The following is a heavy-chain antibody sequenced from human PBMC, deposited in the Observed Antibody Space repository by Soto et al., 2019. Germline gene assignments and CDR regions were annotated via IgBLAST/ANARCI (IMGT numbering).Heavy chain of an antibody. D-gene: IGHD5-18*01. V-gene: IGHV3-30*18. CDR3: AKDFLFGYSYGILPNGFDY. Sequence: QVQLVESGGGVVQPGRSLRLSCAASGFTFSSYGMHWVRQAPGKGLEWVAVISYDGSNKYYADSVKGRFTISRDNSTDTLYLQMSGRRAEVTVVFDCAKDFLFGYSYGILPNGFDYWCQGTLVTVSS. J-gene: IGHJ4*02. CDR2: ISYDGSNK. CDR1: GFTFSSYG.